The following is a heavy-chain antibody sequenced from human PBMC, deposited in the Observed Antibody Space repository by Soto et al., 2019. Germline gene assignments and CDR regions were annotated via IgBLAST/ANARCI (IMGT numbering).Heavy chain of an antibody. D-gene: IGHD6-19*01. J-gene: IGHJ6*02. CDR1: GFSFDDYD. Sequence: MEVVESGGRWVQAGESLRLSCVTSGFSFDDYDMTWVRQAPGKGLEWIAYISSNGKNSNYHESVRGRFTISRDNAKNTVFLQMDSLRDEDTATYYCAKLWRAFLPYSGMDVWGQGTTVTVSS. CDR2: ISSNGKNS. CDR3: AKLWRAFLPYSGMDV. V-gene: IGHV3-48*03.